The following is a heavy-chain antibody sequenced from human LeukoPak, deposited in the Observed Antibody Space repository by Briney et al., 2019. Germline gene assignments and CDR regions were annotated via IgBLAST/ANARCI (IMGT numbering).Heavy chain of an antibody. J-gene: IGHJ3*02. D-gene: IGHD6-19*01. V-gene: IGHV3-21*01. Sequence: PGGSLRLSCVVSGFTFSSYSMNWVRQAPGKGLEWVSSISSSSSYIYYADSVKGRFTISRDNSKNTLYLQMNSLRAEDTAVYYCAKAESGWETDGFDIWGQGTMVTVSS. CDR3: AKAESGWETDGFDI. CDR2: ISSSSSYI. CDR1: GFTFSSYS.